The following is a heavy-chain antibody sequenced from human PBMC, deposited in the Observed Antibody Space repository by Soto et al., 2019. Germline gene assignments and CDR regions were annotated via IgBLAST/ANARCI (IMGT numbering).Heavy chain of an antibody. CDR3: ARAPSEYIWGSYLRYFEY. D-gene: IGHD3-16*02. CDR1: GFPFSNYA. V-gene: IGHV3-23*01. CDR2: ISGNSGHA. J-gene: IGHJ4*02. Sequence: EVELLESGGAFIQPGGSLRLSCAASGFPFSNYAMAWVRQASGKGLEWVSGISGNSGHAFYADSVKGRFTSSRDNSRNTLYLQMESLRAEDTATYYCARAPSEYIWGSYLRYFEYWVQGTLVAVSS.